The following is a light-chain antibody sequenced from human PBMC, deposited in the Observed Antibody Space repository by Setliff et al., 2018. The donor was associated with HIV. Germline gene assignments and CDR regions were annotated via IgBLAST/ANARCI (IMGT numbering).Light chain of an antibody. CDR3: SSYTSSGTLLV. J-gene: IGLJ1*01. V-gene: IGLV2-14*01. Sequence: QSVLTQPASVSGSPGQSITISCTGTNSDIGGYDYVYWYQQQPGKAPKLMIYEVSGRPSGVSYRFSGSKSGTTVSLTISGLQTEDEADYFCSSYTSSGTLLVFGTGTKVTVL. CDR1: NSDIGGYDY. CDR2: EVS.